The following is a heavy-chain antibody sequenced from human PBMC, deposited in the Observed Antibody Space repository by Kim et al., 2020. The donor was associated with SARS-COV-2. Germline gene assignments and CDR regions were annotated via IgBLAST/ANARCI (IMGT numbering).Heavy chain of an antibody. CDR1: GYTFTGYY. V-gene: IGHV1-2*06. J-gene: IGHJ4*02. CDR2: INPNSGGT. CDR3: ARITLPEDYDFWSGTDF. D-gene: IGHD3-3*01. Sequence: ASVKVSCKASGYTFTGYYMHWVRQAPGQGLEWMGRINPNSGGTNYAQKFQGRVTMTRDTSISTAYMELSSLRSDDTAVYYCARITLPEDYDFWSGTDFWGQGNLVTVSS.